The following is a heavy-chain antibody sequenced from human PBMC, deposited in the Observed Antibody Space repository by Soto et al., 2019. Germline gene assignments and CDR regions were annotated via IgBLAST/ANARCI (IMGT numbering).Heavy chain of an antibody. J-gene: IGHJ4*02. CDR3: ARRGALTSYFFGYYFDY. CDR1: GYTFPRYA. CDR2: INPANGNT. Sequence: VQLVQSGAEVKKPGASVKVSCKTSGYTFPRYALHWVRQAPGQRLEWMGWINPANGNTKYSQKSQGRVTFTRDTSASTAYMELSSLISEDTAVYYCARRGALTSYFFGYYFDYWGQGTLVTVSS. V-gene: IGHV1-3*01. D-gene: IGHD3-9*01.